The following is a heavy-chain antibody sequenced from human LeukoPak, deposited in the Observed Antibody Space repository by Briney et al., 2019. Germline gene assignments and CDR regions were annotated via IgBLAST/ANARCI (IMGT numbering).Heavy chain of an antibody. CDR1: GYTFTSYY. V-gene: IGHV1-46*01. J-gene: IGHJ4*02. Sequence: ASVKVSCKASGYTFTSYYIHWVRQAPGQGLEWMGIINPSGGGTTYAQKFQGRVTMTRDMSTSTVYMELSSLRSEDTAVYYCARDVGPRQLDYWGQGTLVTVSS. CDR2: INPSGGGT. CDR3: ARDVGPRQLDY. D-gene: IGHD1-26*01.